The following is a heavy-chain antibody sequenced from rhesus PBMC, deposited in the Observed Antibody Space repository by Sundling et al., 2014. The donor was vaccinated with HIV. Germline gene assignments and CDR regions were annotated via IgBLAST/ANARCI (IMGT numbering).Heavy chain of an antibody. CDR1: GVSISSYW. D-gene: IGHD5-12*01. CDR2: IDGNSGTT. J-gene: IGHJ4*01. Sequence: QVLLQESGPGLVKPSETLSLTCSVSGVSISSYWWSWIRQPPGKGLEWIGEIDGNSGTTRYNPSLSSRVSISTDTSKNQFSLKLSSVTAADTAVYYCARPREYFYSYDYWGQGVLVTVSS. V-gene: IGHV4-80*01. CDR3: ARPREYFYSYDY.